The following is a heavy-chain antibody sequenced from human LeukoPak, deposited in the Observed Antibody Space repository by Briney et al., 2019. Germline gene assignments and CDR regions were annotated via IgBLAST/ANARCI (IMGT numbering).Heavy chain of an antibody. Sequence: GASVKVSCKASGYTFTGYYMHWVRQAPGQGLEWMGRINPNSGGTNYAQKFQGRVTMTRDTSISTAYMELSRLRSDDTAVYYCARGRTIFGVMNFDPWGQGTLVTVSS. J-gene: IGHJ5*02. V-gene: IGHV1-2*06. CDR3: ARGRTIFGVMNFDP. CDR2: INPNSGGT. D-gene: IGHD3-3*01. CDR1: GYTFTGYY.